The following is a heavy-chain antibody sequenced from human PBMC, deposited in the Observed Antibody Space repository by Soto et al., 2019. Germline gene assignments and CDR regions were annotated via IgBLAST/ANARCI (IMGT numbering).Heavy chain of an antibody. CDR1: GASLSSYY. CDR2: IYPSGNT. Sequence: SETLSLTCTVSGASLSSYYWSWIRQPAGKGLEWIGRIYPSGNTNYKSSLKSRVTMSVDTSKNQFSLKLSSLTAADTAVYYCARGSLQFDPWGQGTLVTFSS. CDR3: ARGSLQFDP. J-gene: IGHJ5*02. V-gene: IGHV4-4*07.